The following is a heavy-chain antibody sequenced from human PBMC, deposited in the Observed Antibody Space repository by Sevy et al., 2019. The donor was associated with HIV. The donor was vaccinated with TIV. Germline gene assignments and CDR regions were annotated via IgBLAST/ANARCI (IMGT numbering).Heavy chain of an antibody. CDR2: IGVYNGNK. Sequence: ASVKVSCKASGYTFTSYGISWVRQAPGQGLEWMGWIGVYNGNKNYAQKFQGRVTLTTDTSTSTAYLDLRSLRSDDTAVYYCARLSMIRGQFNWFDPWGQGTLVTVSS. J-gene: IGHJ5*02. V-gene: IGHV1-18*04. D-gene: IGHD3-10*01. CDR3: ARLSMIRGQFNWFDP. CDR1: GYTFTSYG.